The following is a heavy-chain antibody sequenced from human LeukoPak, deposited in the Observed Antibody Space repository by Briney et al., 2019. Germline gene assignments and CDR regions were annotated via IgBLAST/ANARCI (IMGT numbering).Heavy chain of an antibody. Sequence: GGSLRLSCAAPGFTFSSYCMHWVRQATGKGLVWVSRINSGSSTTYADSVKGRFTISRDNAKNTLYLQMNSLRAEDTAVYYCARTTSMSYVGDAFDIWGQGTMVTVSS. CDR2: INSGSST. CDR1: GFTFSSYC. D-gene: IGHD1-26*01. J-gene: IGHJ3*02. V-gene: IGHV3-74*03. CDR3: ARTTSMSYVGDAFDI.